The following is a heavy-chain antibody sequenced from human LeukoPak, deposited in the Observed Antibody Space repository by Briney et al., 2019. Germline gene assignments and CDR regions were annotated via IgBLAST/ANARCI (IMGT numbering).Heavy chain of an antibody. V-gene: IGHV4-34*01. Sequence: SETLSLTCAVYGGSFSGYYWGWIRQPPGKGLEWIGNIYYGGSTYYNPSLRSRVTISVDTSKNQFSLKLSSVTAADTAVYYCARLGCSSTSCYDYWGQGTLVTVSS. CDR3: ARLGCSSTSCYDY. J-gene: IGHJ4*02. CDR2: IYYGGST. D-gene: IGHD2-2*01. CDR1: GGSFSGYY.